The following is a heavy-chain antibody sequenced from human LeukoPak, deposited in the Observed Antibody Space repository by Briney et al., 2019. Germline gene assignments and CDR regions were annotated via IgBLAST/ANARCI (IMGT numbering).Heavy chain of an antibody. CDR2: ISISGSTI. V-gene: IGHV3-48*03. D-gene: IGHD3-10*01. CDR3: SRERGLLFDY. J-gene: IGHJ4*02. CDR1: GFTFSSYE. Sequence: PGGSLRHSCAASGFTFSSYEMNWVRQAPGKGLEWVSYISISGSTIYYADSVKGRFTISRDNAKSSLYLQMNSLRAEDTAVYYCSRERGLLFDYWGQGTLVTVSS.